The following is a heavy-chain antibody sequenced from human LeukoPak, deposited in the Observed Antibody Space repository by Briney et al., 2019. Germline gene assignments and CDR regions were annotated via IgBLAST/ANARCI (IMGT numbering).Heavy chain of an antibody. CDR1: GGSISSYY. CDR2: IYTSGST. Sequence: SETLSLTCTVSGGSISSYYWSWIRQPPGKGLEWIGYIYTSGSTNYNPSLKSRVTISVDTCKNQFSLKLSSVTAAGTAVYYCARSAPYGGNSRRAFDIWGQGTMVTVSS. V-gene: IGHV4-4*09. D-gene: IGHD4-23*01. CDR3: ARSAPYGGNSRRAFDI. J-gene: IGHJ3*02.